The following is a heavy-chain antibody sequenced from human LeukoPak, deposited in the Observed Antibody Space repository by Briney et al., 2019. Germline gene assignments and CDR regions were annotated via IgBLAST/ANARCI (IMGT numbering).Heavy chain of an antibody. Sequence: GASVKVSCKASGYTFTGYYMHWVRQAPGQGLEWMGWINPNSGGTNYAQKFQGRVTMTRDTSISTAYMELSRLRSDDTAVYYCAREENYYDGGTYLKDFDYWGQGTLVTVSS. V-gene: IGHV1-2*02. CDR1: GYTFTGYY. CDR3: AREENYYDGGTYLKDFDY. J-gene: IGHJ4*02. D-gene: IGHD3-22*01. CDR2: INPNSGGT.